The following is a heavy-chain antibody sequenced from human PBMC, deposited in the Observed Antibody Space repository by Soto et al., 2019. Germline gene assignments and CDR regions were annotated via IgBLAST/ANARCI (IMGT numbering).Heavy chain of an antibody. CDR1: GFTFSSYW. J-gene: IGHJ6*03. CDR2: IKQDGSEK. D-gene: IGHD2-2*01. CDR3: ARGKSTSIVVVPAAPSSYYYYMDV. V-gene: IGHV3-7*01. Sequence: GGSLRLSCAASGFTFSSYWMSWVRQAPGKGLEWVANIKQDGSEKYYVDSVKGRFTISRDNAKNSLYLQMNSLRAEDTAVYYCARGKSTSIVVVPAAPSSYYYYMDVWGKGTTVTVSS.